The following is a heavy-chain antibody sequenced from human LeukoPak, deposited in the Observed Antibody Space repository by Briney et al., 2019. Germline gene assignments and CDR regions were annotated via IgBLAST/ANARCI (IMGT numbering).Heavy chain of an antibody. CDR2: MNPNSGNT. D-gene: IGHD4-11*01. Sequence: ASVKVSCKASGYTFTSYDINWVRQATGQGLEWMGWMNPNSGNTGYAQKFQGRVTITADESTSTAYMELSSLRSEDTAVYYCARGGLYSAKQRFDYWGQGTLVTVSS. J-gene: IGHJ4*02. CDR3: ARGGLYSAKQRFDY. CDR1: GYTFTSYD. V-gene: IGHV1-8*01.